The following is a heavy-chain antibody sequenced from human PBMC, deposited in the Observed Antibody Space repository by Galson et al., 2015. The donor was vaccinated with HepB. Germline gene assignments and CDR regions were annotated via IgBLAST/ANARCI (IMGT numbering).Heavy chain of an antibody. D-gene: IGHD4-23*01. Sequence: TNYNPSLKSRVTISVDTSKNQFSLKLSSVTAADTAVYYCAREVRVATWAVTRSYYYYYMDVWGKGTTVTASS. V-gene: IGHV4-59*01. CDR3: AREVRVATWAVTRSYYYYYMDV. J-gene: IGHJ6*03. CDR2: T.